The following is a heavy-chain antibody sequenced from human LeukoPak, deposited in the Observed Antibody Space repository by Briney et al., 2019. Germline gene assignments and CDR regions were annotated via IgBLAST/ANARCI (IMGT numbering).Heavy chain of an antibody. Sequence: GGSLRLSCAGSGFSFSGSWMNWVRQAPGKGLEWVGNIKPDGSQIFYLDSVKGRFAISRDNAKNSAFLQMNSLRAEDTAIYYCAKDLFENWGQGTLVTVSS. CDR2: IKPDGSQI. J-gene: IGHJ4*02. V-gene: IGHV3-7*01. CDR3: AKDLFEN. CDR1: GFSFSGSW.